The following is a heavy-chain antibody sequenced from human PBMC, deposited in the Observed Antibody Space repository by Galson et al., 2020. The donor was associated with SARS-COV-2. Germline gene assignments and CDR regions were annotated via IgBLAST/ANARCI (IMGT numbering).Heavy chain of an antibody. V-gene: IGHV4-59*01. CDR1: GGSISSYY. CDR3: ARAAQTYYDFWSGYYNAPHFDY. J-gene: IGHJ4*02. D-gene: IGHD3-3*01. Sequence: SATLSLTCTVPGGSISSYYWSWNRQPPGKGLEWIGYIYYSGSTNSNPSLKSRVTISVDTSKNQFSLKLSSVTAADTAVYYCARAAQTYYDFWSGYYNAPHFDYWGQGTLVTVSS. CDR2: IYYSGST.